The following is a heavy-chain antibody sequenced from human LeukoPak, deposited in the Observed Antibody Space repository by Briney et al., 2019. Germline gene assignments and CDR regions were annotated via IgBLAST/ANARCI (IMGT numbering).Heavy chain of an antibody. Sequence: GGSLRLSCTVSGFTVSSNSMSWVRQAPGKGLEWVSFIYSDNTHYSDSVKGRFTISRDNSKNTLYLQMNSLRAEDTAVYFCARADQPGSVDYWGQGTLVTVSP. V-gene: IGHV3-53*01. CDR2: IYSDNT. CDR1: GFTVSSNS. CDR3: ARADQPGSVDY. J-gene: IGHJ4*02. D-gene: IGHD2-8*02.